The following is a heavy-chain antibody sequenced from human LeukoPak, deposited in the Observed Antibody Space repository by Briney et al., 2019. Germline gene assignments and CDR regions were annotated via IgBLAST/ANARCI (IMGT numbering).Heavy chain of an antibody. CDR3: ASYGSRSYRFDP. CDR2: INHSGST. Sequence: PSETLSLTCAVYGGSFSGYYWSWIRQPPGKGLEWIGEINHSGSTNYNPSLKSRVTISVDTSKNQFSLKLSSVTAADTAVYYCASYGSRSYRFDPWGQGTLVTVSS. V-gene: IGHV4-34*01. D-gene: IGHD3-10*01. J-gene: IGHJ5*02. CDR1: GGSFSGYY.